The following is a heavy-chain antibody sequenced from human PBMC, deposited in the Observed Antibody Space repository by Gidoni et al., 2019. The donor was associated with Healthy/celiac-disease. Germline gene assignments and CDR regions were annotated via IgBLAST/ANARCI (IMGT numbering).Heavy chain of an antibody. D-gene: IGHD6-6*01. Sequence: QVQLQESGPGLVTPSETLSLTCTVSGGSISSYYWSWIRQPPGKGLEWIGYIYYSGSTNYNPSLKSRVTISVETSKNQCSLKLSSVTAAETAVYYCALVGDDFDIWGKGTMVTVSS. V-gene: IGHV4-59*01. CDR1: GGSISSYY. CDR2: IYYSGST. CDR3: ALVGDDFDI. J-gene: IGHJ3*02.